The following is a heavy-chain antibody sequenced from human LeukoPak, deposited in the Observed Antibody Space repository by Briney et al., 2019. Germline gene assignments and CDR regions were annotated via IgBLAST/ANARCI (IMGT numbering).Heavy chain of an antibody. CDR2: ISGSGGST. V-gene: IGHV3-23*01. J-gene: IGHJ3*02. D-gene: IGHD3-3*01. Sequence: PGGSLRLSCAASGFTFSSYAMSWVRQAPGKRLEWVSAISGSGGSTYYADSVKGRFTISRDNSKNTLYLQMNSLRAEDTAVYYCAKGFRGGYDAFDIWGQGTMVTVSS. CDR3: AKGFRGGYDAFDI. CDR1: GFTFSSYA.